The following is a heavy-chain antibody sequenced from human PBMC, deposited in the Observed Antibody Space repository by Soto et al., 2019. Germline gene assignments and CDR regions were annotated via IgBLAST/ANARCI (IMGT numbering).Heavy chain of an antibody. CDR3: AHCTLQDYGDYDPGTSHVFDS. J-gene: IGHJ4*02. Sequence: QITLKESGPSPVKPTQTLTVTCTFSGFSLSNSGVGVAWIRQPPGKALEWLALIYGDNDKRYSPSLKTRLTITKDTSKNQVVLTMTNMDPGDTATYSCAHCTLQDYGDYDPGTSHVFDSWGQGTLVTVSS. CDR2: IYGDNDK. D-gene: IGHD4-17*01. V-gene: IGHV2-5*02. CDR1: GFSLSNSGVG.